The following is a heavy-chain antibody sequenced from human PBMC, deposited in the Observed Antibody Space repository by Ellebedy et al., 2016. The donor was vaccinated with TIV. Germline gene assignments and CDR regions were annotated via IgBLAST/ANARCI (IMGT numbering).Heavy chain of an antibody. CDR2: ISGSGGST. D-gene: IGHD6-13*01. CDR3: AKADLKSAGLSYYSGMDV. J-gene: IGHJ6*02. V-gene: IGHV3-23*01. Sequence: GGSLRLXXAASGVTFSSYAMNWVRQAPGKGLEWVSGISGSGGSTFYTDSVKGRFTISRDNSKNTLYLQMNNLRVDDTAVYYCAKADLKSAGLSYYSGMDVWGQGTTVTVSS. CDR1: GVTFSSYA.